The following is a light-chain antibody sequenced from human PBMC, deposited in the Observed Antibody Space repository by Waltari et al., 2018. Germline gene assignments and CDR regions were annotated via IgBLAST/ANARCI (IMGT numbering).Light chain of an antibody. CDR1: QDINSN. J-gene: IGKJ1*01. V-gene: IGKV1-9*01. CDR3: QQHNANPRT. CDR2: RAS. Sequence: DIQMTQSPSSLSASVGDRVTITCRASQDINSNLAWYQQKPGKAPNLLIYRASTLQSGVPSRVGGSRSGTDFTLTISSLQPEDFATYYCQQHNANPRTFGQGTKVEI.